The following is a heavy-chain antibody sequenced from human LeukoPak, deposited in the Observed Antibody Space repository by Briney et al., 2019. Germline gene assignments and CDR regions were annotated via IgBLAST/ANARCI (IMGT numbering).Heavy chain of an antibody. V-gene: IGHV1-18*01. J-gene: IGHJ3*02. CDR2: ISAYNGNT. D-gene: IGHD4-17*01. CDR3: ARVGGDYGGGAFDI. CDR1: GYTFTSYA. Sequence: VASVKVSCKASGYTFTSYAMNWVRQAPGQGLEWMGWISAYNGNTNYAQKLQGRVTMTTDTSTSTAYMELRSLRSDDTAVYYCARVGGDYGGGAFDIWGQGTMVTVSS.